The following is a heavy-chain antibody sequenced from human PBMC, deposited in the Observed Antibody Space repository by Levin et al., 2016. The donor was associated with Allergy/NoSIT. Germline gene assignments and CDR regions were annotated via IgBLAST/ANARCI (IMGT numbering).Heavy chain of an antibody. Sequence: SETLSLTCAVSGGSISSGGYSWSWIRQPPGRGLEWIGYIYDSGSTYYNPSLKSRVTISLDRSKNQFSLKLSSVTAADTAVYYCARVSTTRSNWFDPWGQGTLVTVSS. V-gene: IGHV4-30-2*01. CDR2: IYDSGST. CDR3: ARVSTTRSNWFDP. J-gene: IGHJ5*02. D-gene: IGHD1-26*01. CDR1: GGSISSGGYS.